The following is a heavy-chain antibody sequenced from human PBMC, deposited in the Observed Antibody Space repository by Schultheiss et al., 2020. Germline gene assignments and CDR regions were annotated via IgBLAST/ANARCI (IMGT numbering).Heavy chain of an antibody. CDR2: ISGSGGST. V-gene: IGHV3-23*01. Sequence: GGSLRLSCAASGFTFSSYALSWVRQAPGKGLEWVSAISGSGGSTYYADSVKGRFTISRDNAKNSLYLQMNSLRAEDTAVYYCARDPGYCSSTSCSSIWGQGTLVTVSS. J-gene: IGHJ4*02. D-gene: IGHD2-2*01. CDR3: ARDPGYCSSTSCSSI. CDR1: GFTFSSYA.